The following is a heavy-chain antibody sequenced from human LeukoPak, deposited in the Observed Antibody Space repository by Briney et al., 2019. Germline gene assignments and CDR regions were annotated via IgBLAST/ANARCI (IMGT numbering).Heavy chain of an antibody. Sequence: PGGSLRLSCTASGFTFGDCAMSWVRQAPGKGLEWVGFIRSKAYGGTTEYAASVKGRFTISRDDSKSIAYLQMNSLKTEDTAVYYCTRVMGSGSGYSYGFSWGQGTLVTVSS. CDR2: IRSKAYGGTT. D-gene: IGHD5-18*01. J-gene: IGHJ5*02. V-gene: IGHV3-49*04. CDR3: TRVMGSGSGYSYGFS. CDR1: GFTFGDCA.